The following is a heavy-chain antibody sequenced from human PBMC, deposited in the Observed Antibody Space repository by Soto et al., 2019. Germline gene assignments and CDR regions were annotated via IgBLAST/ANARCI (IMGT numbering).Heavy chain of an antibody. CDR1: GFTYSSYA. CDR3: AKGRIAVAAPYNWFDP. CDR2: ITGGADNT. D-gene: IGHD6-19*01. Sequence: EVNLLDSGGGLVQPGGSLRLSCVASGFTYSSYAMSWVRQAPGKGLEWVSTITGGADNTHYADSVKGRFTISRDNSKNTLSLQMDSLRVEDTAVYHCAKGRIAVAAPYNWFDPWGQGTLVTVSS. V-gene: IGHV3-23*01. J-gene: IGHJ5*02.